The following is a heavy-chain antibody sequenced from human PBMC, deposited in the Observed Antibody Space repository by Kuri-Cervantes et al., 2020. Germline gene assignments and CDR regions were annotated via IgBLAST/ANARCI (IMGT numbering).Heavy chain of an antibody. CDR2: IYYSGST. CDR3: ARVEGYYGSGSPSLLHFDY. J-gene: IGHJ4*02. D-gene: IGHD3-10*01. V-gene: IGHV4-31*03. Sequence: LRLSCTVSGGSIGSGGYYWSWIRQHPGKGLEWIGYIYYSGSTYYNPSLKSRVTISVDTSKNQFSLKLSSVTAADTAVYYCARVEGYYGSGSPSLLHFDYWGQGTLVTVSS. CDR1: GGSIGSGGYY.